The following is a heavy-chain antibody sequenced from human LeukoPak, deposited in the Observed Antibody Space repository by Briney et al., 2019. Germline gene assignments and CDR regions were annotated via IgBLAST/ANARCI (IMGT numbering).Heavy chain of an antibody. D-gene: IGHD6-19*01. CDR3: ACLQWLVHDRYYDY. Sequence: ASVKVSCKASGYTFTSYGISWVRQAPGQGLEWMGWISGYNGNTNYAQKLQGRVTMTTDTSTSTAYMELRSLRSDDTAVYYCACLQWLVHDRYYDYWGQGTLVTVSS. V-gene: IGHV1-18*01. J-gene: IGHJ4*02. CDR2: ISGYNGNT. CDR1: GYTFTSYG.